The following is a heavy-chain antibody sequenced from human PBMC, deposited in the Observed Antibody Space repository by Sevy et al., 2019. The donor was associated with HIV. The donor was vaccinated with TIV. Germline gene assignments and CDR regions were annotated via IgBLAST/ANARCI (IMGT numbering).Heavy chain of an antibody. CDR3: ARAIGTTVVTPVDY. J-gene: IGHJ4*02. CDR1: GYTFTRYE. CDR2: MNPNSGDT. Sequence: ASVKVSCKASGYTFTRYEINWVRQATGQGLEWMGWMNPNSGDTGSVQEFQGRVTMTRNTSISTAYMELRSLRSDETAGYYCARAIGTTVVTPVDYWGQGTLVTVSS. D-gene: IGHD4-17*01. V-gene: IGHV1-8*01.